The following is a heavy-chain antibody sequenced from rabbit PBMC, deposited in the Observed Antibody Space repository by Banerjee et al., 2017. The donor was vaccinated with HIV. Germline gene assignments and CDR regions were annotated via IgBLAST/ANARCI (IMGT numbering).Heavy chain of an antibody. J-gene: IGHJ4*01. V-gene: IGHV1S45*01. CDR1: GLDLSSSYW. Sequence: QEQLEESGGDLVQPEGSLTLTCKASGLDLSSSYWICWVRQAPGKGPEWIACIYTGDGPTYYASWVNGRFTISKTSSSTVDLKMTSLTAADTATYFCGRHASSSGWGGDLWGPGTLVTVS. CDR3: GRHASSSGWGGDL. CDR2: IYTGDGPT. D-gene: IGHD4-1*01.